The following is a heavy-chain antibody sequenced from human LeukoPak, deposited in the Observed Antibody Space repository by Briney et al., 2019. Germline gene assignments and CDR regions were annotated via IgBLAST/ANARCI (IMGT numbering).Heavy chain of an antibody. CDR2: MSLDGSSI. CDR1: GFAFNTQA. Sequence: GGSLRLSCVASGFAFNTQAMHWVRQAPSKGLKWLAVMSLDGSSIYYADSVRGRFTISRDNSKNTLFLQMSSLRVEDTAVYYCARDRGKLRYLDLWGQGTLLTVSS. V-gene: IGHV3-30*15. J-gene: IGHJ4*02. D-gene: IGHD3-9*01. CDR3: ARDRGKLRYLDL.